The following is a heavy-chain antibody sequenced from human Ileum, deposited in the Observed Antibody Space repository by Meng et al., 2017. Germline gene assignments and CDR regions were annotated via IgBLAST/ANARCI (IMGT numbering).Heavy chain of an antibody. V-gene: IGHV3-33*01. CDR2: IAADGSIK. CDR3: ARDRGVRWLDS. Sequence: QVPLVASGGGVVQPGTSLRLSCAASGVTFSSHGFHWVRQAPGKALEWVAFIAADGSIKNYAESVKGRFTTSRDNSMNTLSLQMNSLRVDDTALYFCARDRGVRWLDSWGQGTLVTVSS. D-gene: IGHD3-3*01. J-gene: IGHJ5*01. CDR1: GVTFSSHG.